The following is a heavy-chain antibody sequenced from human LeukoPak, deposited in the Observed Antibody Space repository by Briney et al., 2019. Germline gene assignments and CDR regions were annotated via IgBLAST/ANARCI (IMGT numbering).Heavy chain of an antibody. Sequence: PGGSLRLSCAASGFTFSSYGMNWVRQAPGKGLEWVSYISSSGSTIYYADSVKGRFTISRDNAKNSLYLQMNSLRAEDTAVYYCARVPGASSSWSKMRFDPWGQGTLVTVSS. CDR1: GFTFSSYG. J-gene: IGHJ5*02. V-gene: IGHV3-48*03. D-gene: IGHD6-13*01. CDR2: ISSSGSTI. CDR3: ARVPGASSSWSKMRFDP.